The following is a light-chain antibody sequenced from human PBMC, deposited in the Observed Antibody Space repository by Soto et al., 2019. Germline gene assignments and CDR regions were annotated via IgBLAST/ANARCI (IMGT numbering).Light chain of an antibody. V-gene: IGKV1-5*01. Sequence: DIQMSQPPSTLSASVGDRVIITCRASQSISDYLAWYQQKPGKAPKLLIYDASNLESGVPSTFSGSGSGTEFTLTISSLQPDDFATYYCQQYYTYWHMFGQGTRLEIK. J-gene: IGKJ5*01. CDR1: QSISDY. CDR2: DAS. CDR3: QQYYTYWHM.